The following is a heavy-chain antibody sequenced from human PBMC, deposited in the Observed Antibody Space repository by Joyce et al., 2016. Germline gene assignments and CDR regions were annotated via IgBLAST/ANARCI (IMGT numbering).Heavy chain of an antibody. CDR2: NNPNGAVT. J-gene: IGHJ6*02. Sequence: QVQLVQSGAEVKKPGASVKVSCKASGYIFSGHDIHWVRLAPGQKLEWMGWNNPNGAVTNSAQAFKSRVTMTRDTSTSTAYMELNTLRSDDTALYFCARGISRWTRPGIYFYYVMDVWGQGTTVTVSS. CDR1: GYIFSGHD. D-gene: IGHD2-2*01. V-gene: IGHV1-2*02. CDR3: ARGISRWTRPGIYFYYVMDV.